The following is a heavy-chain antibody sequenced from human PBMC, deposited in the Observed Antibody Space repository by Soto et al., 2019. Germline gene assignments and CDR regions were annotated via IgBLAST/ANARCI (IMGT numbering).Heavy chain of an antibody. CDR1: GYTFTGYY. CDR2: INPNSGGT. D-gene: IGHD6-6*01. CDR3: AREELEAARPLYGMDV. J-gene: IGHJ6*02. V-gene: IGHV1-2*04. Sequence: GASVKVSCKASGYTFTGYYMHWVRQAPGQGLEWMGWINPNSGGTNYAQKFQGWVTMTRDTSISTAYMELSRLRSDDTAVYYCAREELEAARPLYGMDVWGQGTKVTVSS.